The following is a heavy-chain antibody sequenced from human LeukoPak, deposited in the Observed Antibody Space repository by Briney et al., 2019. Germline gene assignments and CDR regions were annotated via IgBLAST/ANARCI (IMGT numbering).Heavy chain of an antibody. D-gene: IGHD6-13*01. V-gene: IGHV3-66*02. CDR3: ARDWGFVLGQQPPSY. Sequence: PGGSLRLSCAASGFTVSSNYMSWVRQAPGKGLEWVPVIYSGGSTYYADSVKGRFTISRDNSKNTLYLQMNSQRAEGTAVYYCARDWGFVLGQQPPSYWGQGTLVTVSS. CDR2: IYSGGST. J-gene: IGHJ4*02. CDR1: GFTVSSNY.